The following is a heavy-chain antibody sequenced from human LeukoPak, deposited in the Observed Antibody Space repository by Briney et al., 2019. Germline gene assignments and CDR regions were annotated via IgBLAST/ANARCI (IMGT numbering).Heavy chain of an antibody. J-gene: IGHJ4*02. CDR3: AGSGGELRLGYYFDY. V-gene: IGHV3-7*01. D-gene: IGHD1-26*01. CDR1: GFTFSSYW. Sequence: GGSLRLSCAASGFTFSSYWMSWVRQAPGKGLEWVANIKQDGSEKYYVDSVKGRFTISRDNAKNSLYLQMNSLRAEDTAVYYCAGSGGELRLGYYFDYWGQGTLVTVSS. CDR2: IKQDGSEK.